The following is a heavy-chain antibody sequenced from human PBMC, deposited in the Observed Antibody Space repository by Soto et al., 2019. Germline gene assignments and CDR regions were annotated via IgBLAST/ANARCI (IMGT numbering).Heavy chain of an antibody. D-gene: IGHD1-26*01. CDR2: VSYRGTT. Sequence: QLQLQESGPGLVKPSETLSLTCTVSGGSISSSSYNWGWIRQPPGKGLEWIGTVSYRGTTYYTPSLKSRVTISVDTSTDQFSLKLSSVAPADTSVYYCARQSGSYSRFWYFDLWGRGTLVTVSS. CDR3: ARQSGSYSRFWYFDL. V-gene: IGHV4-39*01. CDR1: GGSISSSSYN. J-gene: IGHJ2*01.